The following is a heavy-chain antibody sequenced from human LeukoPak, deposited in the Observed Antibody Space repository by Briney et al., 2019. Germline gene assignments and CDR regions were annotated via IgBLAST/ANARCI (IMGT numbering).Heavy chain of an antibody. CDR3: ARDRTASHFLDY. CDR1: GFSFSSYA. V-gene: IGHV3-33*01. J-gene: IGHJ4*02. Sequence: PGGSLRLSFTPSGFSFSSYAMHWFRKPPGKGLDWWAVIWSDGSGKFYADSVRGRFTISRDNSKNTLSLQMDSLRAEDTAVYYCARDRTASHFLDYWGQGTLVTVSS. D-gene: IGHD1-1*01. CDR2: IWSDGSGK.